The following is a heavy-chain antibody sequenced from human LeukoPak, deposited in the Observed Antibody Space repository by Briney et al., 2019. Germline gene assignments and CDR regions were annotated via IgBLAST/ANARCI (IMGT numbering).Heavy chain of an antibody. J-gene: IGHJ4*02. Sequence: SETLSLTCTVSGYSISSGYYWGWIRQPPGKGLEWIGSIYHSGSTYYNPSLKSRVTISVDTSKNQFSLKLSSVTAADTAVYYCARVNYGPVDYWGQGTLVTVSS. D-gene: IGHD3-10*01. V-gene: IGHV4-38-2*02. CDR1: GYSISSGYY. CDR3: ARVNYGPVDY. CDR2: IYHSGST.